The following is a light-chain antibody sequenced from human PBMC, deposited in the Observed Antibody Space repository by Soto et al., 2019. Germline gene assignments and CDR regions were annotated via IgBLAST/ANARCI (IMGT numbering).Light chain of an antibody. V-gene: IGKV3D-20*01. J-gene: IGKJ1*01. CDR3: QQYNNWLQT. CDR1: QSVSSSY. Sequence: EIVLTLSPSTLSFSQEETTTLTCGASQSVSSSYLAWYQQKPGLAPRLLIYDASSRATGIPDRFSGSGSGREFTLTFSSLQSEDFAVYYCQQYNNWLQTFGQGTKVDIK. CDR2: DAS.